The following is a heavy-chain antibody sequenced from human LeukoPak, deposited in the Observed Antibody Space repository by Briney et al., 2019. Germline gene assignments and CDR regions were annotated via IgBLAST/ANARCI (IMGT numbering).Heavy chain of an antibody. V-gene: IGHV4-59*01. D-gene: IGHD5-24*01. J-gene: IGHJ6*02. CDR2: IYYSVSA. CDR1: GGSISSDY. CDR3: ARDPEMATPYYYGMDV. Sequence: PSETLSLTCTVSGGSISSDYWNWIRQPPGKGLEWIGYIYYSVSATYTPSLNNRVTISVDRSKNQFSLRLSSVTAADTAVYYCARDPEMATPYYYGMDVWGQGTTVTVS.